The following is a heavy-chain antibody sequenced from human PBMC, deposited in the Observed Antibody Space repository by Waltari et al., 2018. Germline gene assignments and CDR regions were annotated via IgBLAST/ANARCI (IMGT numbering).Heavy chain of an antibody. CDR3: ARDGRGPGLTKVDV. J-gene: IGHJ6*02. CDR1: GFSLGSYE. Sequence: VESGGGLVQPGGSLRLSCAASGFSLGSYELNWVRQAPGKGREWITYISESGHSTVYADSVKGRFTVSRDNAKNSLHLQINSLRAEDSATYYCARDGRGPGLTKVDVWGQGTTVTVSS. CDR2: ISESGHST. V-gene: IGHV3-48*03. D-gene: IGHD2-21*01.